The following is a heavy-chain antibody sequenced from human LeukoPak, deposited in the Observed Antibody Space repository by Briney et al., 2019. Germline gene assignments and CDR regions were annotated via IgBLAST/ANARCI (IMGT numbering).Heavy chain of an antibody. CDR3: ARGAKQLTIFGVVIKRRTDAFDI. CDR1: GGSFSGYY. Sequence: SETLSLTCAVYGGSFSGYYWSWIRQPPGKGLEWIGEINHSGSTNYNPSLKSRVTISVDTSKNQFSLKLSSVTAADTAVYYCARGAKQLTIFGVVIKRRTDAFDIWGQGTMVTVSS. V-gene: IGHV4-34*01. J-gene: IGHJ3*02. CDR2: INHSGST. D-gene: IGHD3-3*01.